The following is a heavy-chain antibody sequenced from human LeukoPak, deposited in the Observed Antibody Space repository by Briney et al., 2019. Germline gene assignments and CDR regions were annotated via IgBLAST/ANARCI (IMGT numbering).Heavy chain of an antibody. CDR3: ARVGLWSGYYIRDYYYYGMDV. V-gene: IGHV1-18*01. J-gene: IGHJ6*02. Sequence: ASVKVSCKASGYTFTSYGICWVRQAPGQGLEWMGWISACNGNTNYAQKLQGRVTITRDTSASTAYMELSSLRSEDTAVYYCARVGLWSGYYIRDYYYYGMDVWGQGTTVTVSS. D-gene: IGHD3-3*01. CDR2: ISACNGNT. CDR1: GYTFTSYG.